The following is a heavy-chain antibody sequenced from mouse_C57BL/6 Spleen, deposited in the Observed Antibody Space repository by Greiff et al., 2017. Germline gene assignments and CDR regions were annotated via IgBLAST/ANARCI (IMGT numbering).Heavy chain of an antibody. V-gene: IGHV1-81*01. CDR1: GYTFTSYG. Sequence: QVQLKQSGAELARPGASVKLSCKASGYTFTSYGISWVKQRTGQGLEWIGEIYPRSGNTYYNEKFKGKATLTADKSSSTAYMELRSLTSEDSAVYFCARSVVATRYWYFDVWGTGTTVTVSS. J-gene: IGHJ1*03. D-gene: IGHD1-1*01. CDR3: ARSVVATRYWYFDV. CDR2: IYPRSGNT.